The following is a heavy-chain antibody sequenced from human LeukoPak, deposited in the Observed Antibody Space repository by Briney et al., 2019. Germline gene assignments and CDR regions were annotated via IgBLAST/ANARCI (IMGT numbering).Heavy chain of an antibody. D-gene: IGHD6-19*01. CDR2: ISSSSSYI. V-gene: IGHV3-21*01. J-gene: IGHJ4*02. CDR3: ARDNLAAFDY. Sequence: GGSLRLSCAASGFTFSSYSVNWVRQAPGKGLEWVSSISSSSSYIYYADSVRGRFTISRDNAKNSLYLQMNSLRAEDTAVYYCARDNLAAFDYWGQGTLVTVSS. CDR1: GFTFSSYS.